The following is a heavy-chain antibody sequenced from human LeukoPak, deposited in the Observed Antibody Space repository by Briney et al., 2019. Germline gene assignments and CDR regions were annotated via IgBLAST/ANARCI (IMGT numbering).Heavy chain of an antibody. J-gene: IGHJ5*02. Sequence: PSETLSLTCTVSGGSISSSSYYWGWIRQPPGKGLEWIGSIYYSGSTYYNPSLKSRATISVDTSKNQFSLKLSSVTAADTAVYYCARQVLSRFGELFWFDPWGQGTLVTVSS. CDR1: GGSISSSSYY. CDR3: ARQVLSRFGELFWFDP. CDR2: IYYSGST. V-gene: IGHV4-39*01. D-gene: IGHD3-10*01.